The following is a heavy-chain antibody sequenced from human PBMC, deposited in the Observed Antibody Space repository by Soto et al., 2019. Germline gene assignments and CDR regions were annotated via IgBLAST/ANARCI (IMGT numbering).Heavy chain of an antibody. CDR3: ARGSGWYLRFDY. J-gene: IGHJ4*02. D-gene: IGHD6-19*01. CDR2: IYYTGST. V-gene: IGHV4-59*12. Sequence: QVQLQESGPGLVKPSETLSLTCTVSGGSISSYYWSWIRQPPGKGLEWIGYIYYTGSTNYNPSLRSRVTTLADTSKNQFSLKLSSVTAADTAVYYCARGSGWYLRFDYWGQGTPVTVSS. CDR1: GGSISSYY.